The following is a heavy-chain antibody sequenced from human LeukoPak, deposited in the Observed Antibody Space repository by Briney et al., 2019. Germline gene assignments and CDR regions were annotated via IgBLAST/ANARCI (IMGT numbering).Heavy chain of an antibody. Sequence: ASVNVSCKASGYTFTSYGISWVRQAPGQGLEGMGWIRAYNCNTNYAQKLQGRVTMTPDTSTGTAYPELRRLRSEDTAVYYCASSRDPYYYDSSGYLDAFDLWAQGPMVPVSS. CDR1: GYTFTSYG. J-gene: IGHJ3*01. CDR2: IRAYNCNT. V-gene: IGHV1-18*01. D-gene: IGHD3-22*01. CDR3: ASSRDPYYYDSSGYLDAFDL.